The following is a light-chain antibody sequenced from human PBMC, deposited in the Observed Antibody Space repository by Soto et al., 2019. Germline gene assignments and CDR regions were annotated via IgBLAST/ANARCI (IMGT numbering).Light chain of an antibody. J-gene: IGKJ4*01. CDR2: TAS. CDR3: QQLNSYPLT. V-gene: IGKV1-9*01. Sequence: DIQLTQSPSFLSASVGDRVTITYRASHGINNYLAWYQRKPGKAPKLLIYTASTLQSGVPSRFSGSGSGTEFTLTISSLQPEDFATYYCQQLNSYPLTFGGGTKVEIK. CDR1: HGINNY.